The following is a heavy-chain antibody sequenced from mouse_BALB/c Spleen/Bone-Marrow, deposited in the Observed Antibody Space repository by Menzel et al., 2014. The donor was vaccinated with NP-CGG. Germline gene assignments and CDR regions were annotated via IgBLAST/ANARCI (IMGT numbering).Heavy chain of an antibody. J-gene: IGHJ2*01. CDR2: INPGSGGT. D-gene: IGHD2-1*01. V-gene: IGHV1-54*01. Sequence: VQVVESGPELVRPGTSVKVSCKASGYAFTNYLMEWIKQRPGQGLEWIGVINPGSGGTNYNEEFKGKATLTADKSSSTAYMQLSSLTSDDSAVYFCARRIYYAMGYWGQGTTLTVSS. CDR1: GYAFTNYL. CDR3: ARRIYYAMGY.